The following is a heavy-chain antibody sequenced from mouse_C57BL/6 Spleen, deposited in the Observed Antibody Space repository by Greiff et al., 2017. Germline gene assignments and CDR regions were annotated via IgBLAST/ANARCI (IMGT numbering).Heavy chain of an antibody. CDR2: ISDGGSYT. D-gene: IGHD1-1*01. CDR3: ARDNYGSKDYFDY. CDR1: GFTFSSYA. Sequence: EVHLVESGGGLVKPGGSLKLSCAASGFTFSSYAMSWVRQTPEKRLAWVATISDGGSYTYYPDNVKGRFTISRDNAKNNLYLQMSHLKSEDTAMYYCARDNYGSKDYFDYWGQGTTLTVSS. V-gene: IGHV5-4*01. J-gene: IGHJ2*01.